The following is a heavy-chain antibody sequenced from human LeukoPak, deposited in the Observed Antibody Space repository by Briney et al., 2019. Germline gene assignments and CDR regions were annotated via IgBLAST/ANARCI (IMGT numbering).Heavy chain of an antibody. Sequence: SVKVSCKASGYTFTSYDINWVRQATGQGLEWMGGIIPIFDTANYAQKFQGRVTITADESKSTAYMELSSLRSEDKAVYYCARYYSGWYYFDYWGQGTLVTVSS. CDR1: GYTFTSYD. CDR3: ARYYSGWYYFDY. V-gene: IGHV1-69*13. CDR2: IIPIFDTA. D-gene: IGHD6-19*01. J-gene: IGHJ4*02.